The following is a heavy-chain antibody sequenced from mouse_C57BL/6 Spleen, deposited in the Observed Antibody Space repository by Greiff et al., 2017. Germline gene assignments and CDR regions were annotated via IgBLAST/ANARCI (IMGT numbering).Heavy chain of an antibody. CDR1: GFNIKDYY. CDR3: VADYYGSSALDY. J-gene: IGHJ2*01. CDR2: IDPEDGET. V-gene: IGHV14-2*01. Sequence: VQLQQSGAELVKPGASVKLSCTASGFNIKDYYMHWVKQRTEQGLEWIGRIDPEDGETKYAPKFQGKATITAATSSNTAYLQRSSLTSEDTAVYYCVADYYGSSALDYWGQGTTLTVSS. D-gene: IGHD1-1*01.